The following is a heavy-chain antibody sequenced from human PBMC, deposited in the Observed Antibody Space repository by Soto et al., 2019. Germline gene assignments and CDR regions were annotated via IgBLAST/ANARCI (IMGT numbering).Heavy chain of an antibody. J-gene: IGHJ4*02. CDR1: GGAISSGDYY. CDR3: ARTRRDYGDYGY. D-gene: IGHD4-17*01. V-gene: IGHV4-30-4*01. CDR2: IYYSGST. Sequence: PSETLSLTCTVSGGAISSGDYYWSWIRQPPGKGLEWIGYIYYSGSTHYNPSLKSRVTISVDTSKNQFSLKLSSVTAADTAVYYCARTRRDYGDYGYWGQGTLVTVSS.